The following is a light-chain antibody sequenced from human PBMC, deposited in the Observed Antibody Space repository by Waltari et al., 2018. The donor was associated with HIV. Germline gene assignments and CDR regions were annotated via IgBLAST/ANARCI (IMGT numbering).Light chain of an antibody. CDR3: TSYISSSSPV. CDR2: EVS. Sequence: QSALTQPASVSGSPGQSITISCTGTCNDLRNYNSVSWYQHHPVKAPKVIIYEVSNRPSGVSSRFSGSISANTASLTISGLQAEDEADYFCTSYISSSSPVFGGGTKVTVL. CDR1: CNDLRNYNS. J-gene: IGLJ3*02. V-gene: IGLV2-14*01.